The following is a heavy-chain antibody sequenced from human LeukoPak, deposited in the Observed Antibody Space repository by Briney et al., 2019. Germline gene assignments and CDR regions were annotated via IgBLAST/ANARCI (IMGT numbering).Heavy chain of an antibody. Sequence: SETLSLTCTVSGGSISSYYWSWIRQPPGKGLEWIGYIYYSGGTNYNPSLKSRVTISVDTSKNQFSLKLSSVTAADTAIYYCARRITESGSYSEFDYWGQGALVTVSS. V-gene: IGHV4-59*08. CDR3: ARRITESGSYSEFDY. D-gene: IGHD1-26*01. CDR1: GGSISSYY. J-gene: IGHJ4*02. CDR2: IYYSGGT.